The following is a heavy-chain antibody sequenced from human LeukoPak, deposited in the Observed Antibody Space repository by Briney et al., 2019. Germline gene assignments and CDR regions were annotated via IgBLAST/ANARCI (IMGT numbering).Heavy chain of an antibody. CDR2: IYPIDSDT. CDR3: ARRSVDYGMDV. Sequence: GESLKISCKASGYSFTTYWIGWVRQMPGKGLEWMGIIYPIDSDTRYSPSFQGQVTMSADKSISTAYLQWSSLKASDTAVYYCARRSVDYGMDVWGQGTTVTVSS. J-gene: IGHJ6*02. V-gene: IGHV5-51*01. CDR1: GYSFTTYW.